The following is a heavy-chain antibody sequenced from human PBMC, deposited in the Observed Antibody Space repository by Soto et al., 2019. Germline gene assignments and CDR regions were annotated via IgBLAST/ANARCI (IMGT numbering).Heavy chain of an antibody. Sequence: GSLRLSCVGSGFTFSSFEMNWVRQTPGKGLEWLSYIGRSGETIYYADSVKGRFTISRDNAKSSLFLQMTGLRDEDTGIYYCARDSRGGAARRPTFYYWGRGTLVTVSS. CDR3: ARDSRGGAARRPTFYY. CDR2: IGRSGETI. V-gene: IGHV3-48*03. CDR1: GFTFSSFE. J-gene: IGHJ4*02. D-gene: IGHD6-6*01.